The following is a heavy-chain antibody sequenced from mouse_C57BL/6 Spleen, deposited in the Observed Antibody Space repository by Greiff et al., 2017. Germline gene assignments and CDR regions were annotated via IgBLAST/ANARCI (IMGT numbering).Heavy chain of an antibody. CDR2: ILPGSGST. V-gene: IGHV1-9*01. CDR1: GYTFTGYW. CDR3: ARPIYYDPYYAMDY. Sequence: QVQLQQSGAELMKPGASVKLSCKATGYTFTGYWLAWVKQRPGHGLEWIGEILPGSGSTNYNEKFKGKATFTADTSSNTAYMQLSSLTTEDSAIYDCARPIYYDPYYAMDYWGQGTSVTVSS. D-gene: IGHD2-4*01. J-gene: IGHJ4*01.